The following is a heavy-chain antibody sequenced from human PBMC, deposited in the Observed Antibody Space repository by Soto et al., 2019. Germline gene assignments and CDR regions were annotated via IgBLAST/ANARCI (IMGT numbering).Heavy chain of an antibody. D-gene: IGHD5-18*01. Sequence: GESLKISCKGSGYSFTSYWIGWVRQMPGKGLEWMGIIYPGDSDTRYSPSFQGQVTISADKSISTAYLQWSSLKASDTAMYYCARTGIQLWSYYYYYGMDVWGQGTTVTVSS. J-gene: IGHJ6*02. CDR1: GYSFTSYW. CDR3: ARTGIQLWSYYYYYGMDV. CDR2: IYPGDSDT. V-gene: IGHV5-51*01.